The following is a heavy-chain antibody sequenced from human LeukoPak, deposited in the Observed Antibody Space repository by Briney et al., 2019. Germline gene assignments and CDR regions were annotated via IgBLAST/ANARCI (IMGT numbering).Heavy chain of an antibody. CDR1: GFSFSTYE. J-gene: IGHJ5*02. Sequence: GGSLRLSCAASGFSFSTYEMNWVRQAPGKGLEWVSDITISGNTRNYADSVKGRFTISRDNAGNSLYLQMNSLRVEDTAVYYCARGDPYADLWGQGTLVTVAS. CDR3: ARGDPYADL. CDR2: ITISGNTR. D-gene: IGHD2-2*01. V-gene: IGHV3-48*03.